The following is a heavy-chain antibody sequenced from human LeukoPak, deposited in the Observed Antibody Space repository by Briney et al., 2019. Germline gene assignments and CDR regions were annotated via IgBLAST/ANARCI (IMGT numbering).Heavy chain of an antibody. CDR1: GYTFTSYG. CDR3: ARDGMVGATTRAFDI. D-gene: IGHD1-26*01. CDR2: ISAYNGNT. V-gene: IGHV1-18*01. Sequence: ASVKVSCKASGYTFTSYGISWVRQAPGQGLEWMGWISAYNGNTNYAQKLQGRVTITRDTSASTAYMELRSLRSDDTAVYYCARDGMVGATTRAFDIWGQGTMVTVSS. J-gene: IGHJ3*02.